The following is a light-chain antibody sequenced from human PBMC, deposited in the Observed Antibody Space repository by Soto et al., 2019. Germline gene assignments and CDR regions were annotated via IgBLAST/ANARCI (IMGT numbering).Light chain of an antibody. V-gene: IGKV3-15*01. CDR2: GAS. Sequence: EIVLTQSPATLSLSPGGSSTLSCRATRSVSSYLAWYQQKPGQAPRLLIYGASTRATGIPARFSGSGSGTEFTLTISSLQSEDFAVYYCQQYNNWPPITFGQGTRLEIK. CDR3: QQYNNWPPIT. CDR1: RSVSSY. J-gene: IGKJ5*01.